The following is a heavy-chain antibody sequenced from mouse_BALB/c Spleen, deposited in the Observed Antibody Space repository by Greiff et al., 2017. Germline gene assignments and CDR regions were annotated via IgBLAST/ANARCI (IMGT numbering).Heavy chain of an antibody. CDR3: ARSGIYYYGSRPFLGYAMDY. CDR2: IDPANGNT. J-gene: IGHJ4*01. CDR1: GFNIKDTY. V-gene: IGHV14-3*02. D-gene: IGHD1-1*01. Sequence: EVQLQQSGAELVKPGASVKLSCTASGFNIKDTYMHWVKQRPEQGLEWIGRIDPANGNTKYYPKFQGKATITADTSSNTAYLQLSSLTSEDTAVYYWARSGIYYYGSRPFLGYAMDYWGQGTSVTVSS.